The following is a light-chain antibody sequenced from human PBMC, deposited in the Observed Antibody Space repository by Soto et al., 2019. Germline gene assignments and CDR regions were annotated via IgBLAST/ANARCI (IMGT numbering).Light chain of an antibody. CDR2: EVS. J-gene: IGLJ3*02. CDR3: SSYTSSSTWV. CDR1: SSDVGGYNY. V-gene: IGLV2-14*01. Sequence: QSALTQPASVSGSPGQSITVSCTGTSSDVGGYNYVSWYQQHPGKAPQLVIYEVSNRPSRVSNRFSGSKSGNTASLTISGIQAEDEDDYYCSSYTSSSTWVFGGGTKVTVL.